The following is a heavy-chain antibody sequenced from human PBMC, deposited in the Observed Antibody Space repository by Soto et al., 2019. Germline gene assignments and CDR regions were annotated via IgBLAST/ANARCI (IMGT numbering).Heavy chain of an antibody. CDR1: GYTNAGNY. D-gene: IGHD4-17*01. CDR3: AREGPDDYGDYGESYYYYGMYV. CDR2: INPSGGRT. Sequence: CEARGYTNAGNYQQCLRQAPGQGLERLGIINPSGGRTSYAQKFQGRVTMTRDTSTSTVYMELSSLRSEDTAVYYCAREGPDDYGDYGESYYYYGMYVRTQRTTVTGSS. J-gene: IGHJ6*02. V-gene: IGHV1-46*01.